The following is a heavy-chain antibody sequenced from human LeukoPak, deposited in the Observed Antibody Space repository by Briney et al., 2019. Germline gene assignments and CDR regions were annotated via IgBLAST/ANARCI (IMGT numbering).Heavy chain of an antibody. D-gene: IGHD2-15*01. J-gene: IGHJ4*02. CDR2: IYYSGST. CDR3: ARGGGVVVAATDSGFDY. V-gene: IGHV4-31*03. CDR1: GGSISSGGYY. Sequence: PSETLSLTCTVSGGSISSGGYYWSWIRQHPGKGLEWIGYIYYSGSTYYNPSLKSRVTISVDTSKNQFSLKLSSVTAADTAVYYCARGGGVVVAATDSGFDYWGQGTLVTVSS.